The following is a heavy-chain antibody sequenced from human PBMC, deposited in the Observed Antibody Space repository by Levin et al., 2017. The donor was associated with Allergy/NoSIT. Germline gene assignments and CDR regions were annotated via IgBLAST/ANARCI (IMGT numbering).Heavy chain of an antibody. J-gene: IGHJ5*01. D-gene: IGHD3-16*01. V-gene: IGHV3-11*01. CDR1: GFRFSDVY. Sequence: GGSLRLSCAVSGFRFSDVYMTWIRQAPGKGLEWVSYISFSGDTIFYAESVQGRFTISRDNAKHSFYLQMNSLRAEDTAVYYCASGPGVLGLRADSWGQGTLVTVSS. CDR3: ASGPGVLGLRADS. CDR2: ISFSGDTI.